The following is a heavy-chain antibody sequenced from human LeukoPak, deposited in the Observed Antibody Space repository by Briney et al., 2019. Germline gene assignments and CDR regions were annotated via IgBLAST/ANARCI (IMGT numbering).Heavy chain of an antibody. D-gene: IGHD2-2*02. CDR2: IIPIFGTA. J-gene: IGHJ5*02. CDR3: ARSVVVPAAIPNWFDP. Sequence: GASVKVSCKASGGTFSSYAISWVRQAPGQGLEWMGGIIPIFGTANYAQKFQGRVTITTDESTSTAYMELSSLRSEDTAVYYCARSVVVPAAIPNWFDPSGQGTLVTVSS. CDR1: GGTFSSYA. V-gene: IGHV1-69*05.